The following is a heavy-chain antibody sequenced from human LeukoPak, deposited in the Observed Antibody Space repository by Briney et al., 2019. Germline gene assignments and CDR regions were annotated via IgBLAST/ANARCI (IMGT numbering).Heavy chain of an antibody. D-gene: IGHD4-17*01. CDR1: GYTFTSYG. CDR3: ARPTTAPGDYSAFDI. Sequence: EASVKVSCKASGYTFTSYGISWVRQAPGQGLEWMGGIIPIFGTANYAQKFQGRVTITADESTSTAYMELSSLRSEDTAVYYCARPTTAPGDYSAFDIWGQGTMVTVSS. J-gene: IGHJ3*02. CDR2: IIPIFGTA. V-gene: IGHV1-69*13.